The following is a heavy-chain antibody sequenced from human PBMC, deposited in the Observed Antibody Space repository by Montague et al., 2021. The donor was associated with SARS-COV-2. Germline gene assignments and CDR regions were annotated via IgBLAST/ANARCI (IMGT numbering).Heavy chain of an antibody. CDR1: GASISRSSYY. V-gene: IGHV4-39*01. CDR3: AMRGGALDAFDI. Sequence: SETLSLTCTVSGASISRSSYYWGWIRQPPGKGLDWIGSIYYSGSTYYNPSLKSRVTISVDTSKNQFSLKLSSVTAADTAVYYCAMRGGALDAFDIWGQGTMVIVSS. J-gene: IGHJ3*02. CDR2: IYYSGST. D-gene: IGHD4-17*01.